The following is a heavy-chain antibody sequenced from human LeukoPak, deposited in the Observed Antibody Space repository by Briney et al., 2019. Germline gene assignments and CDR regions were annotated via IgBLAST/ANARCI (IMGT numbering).Heavy chain of an antibody. CDR2: INQDGSDK. CDR1: GFTFSIYA. CDR3: VGGDY. J-gene: IGHJ4*02. V-gene: IGHV3-7*01. Sequence: GGSLRLSCAASGFTFSIYAMSWVRQAPGKGLECVANINQDGSDKYYVDSVKGRFTISRDNTKNSLYLQMNSLRAEDTAVYYCVGGDYWGQGTLVTVSS.